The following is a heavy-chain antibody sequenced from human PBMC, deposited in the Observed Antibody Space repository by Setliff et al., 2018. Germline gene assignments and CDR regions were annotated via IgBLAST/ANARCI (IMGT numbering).Heavy chain of an antibody. Sequence: GESLTISCAASGFIFRDHTMVWVRQAPGKGLEWVAGVIQGGSGVYADSVKGRSTISRDNSRNTFFLQMNNLRAEDTATYYCAKDRVNDGYWDFDSWGQGIVVTVSS. CDR3: AKDRVNDGYWDFDS. CDR2: VIQGGSG. J-gene: IGHJ4*02. D-gene: IGHD1-1*01. V-gene: IGHV3-23*03. CDR1: GFIFRDHT.